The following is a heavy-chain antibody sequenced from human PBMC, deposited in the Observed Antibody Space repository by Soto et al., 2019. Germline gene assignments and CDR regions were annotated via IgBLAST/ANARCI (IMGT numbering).Heavy chain of an antibody. CDR2: ISWNSGSI. J-gene: IGHJ1*01. Sequence: GGSLRLSCAASGFTFDDYAMHWVRQAPGKGLEWVSGISWNSGSIGYADSVKGRFTISRDNAKNSLYLQMNSLRAEDTALYYCAKGSSDCSSTSCYIGSFQHWGQGTLVTVSS. CDR1: GFTFDDYA. CDR3: AKGSSDCSSTSCYIGSFQH. V-gene: IGHV3-9*01. D-gene: IGHD2-2*02.